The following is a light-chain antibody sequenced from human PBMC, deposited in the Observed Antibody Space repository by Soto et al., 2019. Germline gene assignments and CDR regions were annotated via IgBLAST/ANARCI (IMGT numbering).Light chain of an antibody. V-gene: IGLV2-14*01. CDR1: SSDVGDYNY. CDR3: NSYTGSGIV. Sequence: QSVLTQPPSASGSPGQSGTISCSGTSSDVGDYNYVSWYQQHPGKAPKLMIYEVSNRPSGVSYRFSGSKSGNTASLTISGLQAEDEADYYCNSYTGSGIVFGTGTKLTVL. J-gene: IGLJ1*01. CDR2: EVS.